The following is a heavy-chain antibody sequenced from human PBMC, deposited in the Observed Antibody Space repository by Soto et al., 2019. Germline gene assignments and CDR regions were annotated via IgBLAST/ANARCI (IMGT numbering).Heavy chain of an antibody. CDR3: ARDPRRTVVVITGYDY. Sequence: ASVKVSCKASGYTFTSYGISWVRQAPGQGLEWMGWISAYNGNTNYAQKLQGRVTMTTDTSTSTAYMELRSLRSDDTAVYYCARDPRRTVVVITGYDYWGQGTLVTVSS. CDR2: ISAYNGNT. J-gene: IGHJ4*02. D-gene: IGHD3-22*01. V-gene: IGHV1-18*01. CDR1: GYTFTSYG.